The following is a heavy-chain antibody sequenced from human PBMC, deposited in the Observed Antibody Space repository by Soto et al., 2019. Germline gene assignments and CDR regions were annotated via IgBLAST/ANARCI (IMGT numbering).Heavy chain of an antibody. D-gene: IGHD6-6*01. CDR2: IYYSGST. J-gene: IGHJ6*02. CDR3: AKPYSSSSKSSRAYYGMDV. Sequence: SETLSLTCTVSGGSISSSSYCWGWIRQPPGKGLEWIGSIYYSGSTYYNPSLKSRVTISVDTSKNQFSLKLSSVTAADTAVYYCAKPYSSSSKSSRAYYGMDVWGQGTTVTVSS. CDR1: GGSISSSSYC. V-gene: IGHV4-39*01.